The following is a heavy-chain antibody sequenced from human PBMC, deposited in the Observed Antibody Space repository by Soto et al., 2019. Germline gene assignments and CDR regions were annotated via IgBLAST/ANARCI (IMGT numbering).Heavy chain of an antibody. CDR3: AKSPEYFWSGYVY. CDR2: ISYDGSNK. V-gene: IGHV3-30*18. CDR1: GFTFSSYG. Sequence: GGSLRLSCAASGFTFSSYGMHWVRQAPGKGLEWVAVISYDGSNKYYADSVKGRFTISRDNSKNTLYLQMNSLRAEDTAVYYCAKSPEYFWSGYVYWGQGTLVTVSS. J-gene: IGHJ4*02. D-gene: IGHD3-3*01.